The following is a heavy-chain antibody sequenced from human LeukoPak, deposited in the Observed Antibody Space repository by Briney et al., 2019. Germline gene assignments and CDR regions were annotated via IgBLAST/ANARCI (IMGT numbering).Heavy chain of an antibody. CDR1: GFTFSSYW. CDR2: IKQDGSEK. CDR3: ARDSAYYYDSSGHPLDY. D-gene: IGHD3-22*01. J-gene: IGHJ4*02. V-gene: IGHV3-7*01. Sequence: GGSLRLSCAASGFTFSSYWMSWVRQAPGKGLEWVANIKQDGSEKYYVDSVKGRFTISRDNAKSSLYLQMNSLRAEDTAVYYCARDSAYYYDSSGHPLDYWGQGTLVTVSS.